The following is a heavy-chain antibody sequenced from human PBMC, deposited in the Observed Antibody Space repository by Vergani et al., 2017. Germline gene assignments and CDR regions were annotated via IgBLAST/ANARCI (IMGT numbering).Heavy chain of an antibody. J-gene: IGHJ4*02. CDR2: IQFDGSNQ. Sequence: QVQLVESGGGVVQRGGSLRLSCATSGFTLRNYDMQWIRQGPGKGLEFVAFIQFDGSNQYYADSVKGRFTLSRDFSNNTLYLQMNSLRTDDTATCYCAKHFRGWGIDYWGQGTQVIVSS. CDR1: GFTLRNYD. CDR3: AKHFRGWGIDY. D-gene: IGHD3-16*01. V-gene: IGHV3-30*02.